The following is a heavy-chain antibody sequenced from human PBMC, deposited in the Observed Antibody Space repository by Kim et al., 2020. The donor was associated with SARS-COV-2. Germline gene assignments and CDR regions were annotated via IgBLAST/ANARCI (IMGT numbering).Heavy chain of an antibody. CDR3: ARPYYSDSSGYGMDV. CDR2: ISSRSSTI. J-gene: IGHJ6*02. Sequence: GGSLRLSCAASGFTFSSYSMNWVRQAPGKGLEWVSYISSRSSTIYYADSVKGRFTISRDNAKNSLSLQMNSLRDEDTAVYYCARPYYSDSSGYGMDVWGQGTTVTVSS. D-gene: IGHD3-22*01. CDR1: GFTFSSYS. V-gene: IGHV3-48*02.